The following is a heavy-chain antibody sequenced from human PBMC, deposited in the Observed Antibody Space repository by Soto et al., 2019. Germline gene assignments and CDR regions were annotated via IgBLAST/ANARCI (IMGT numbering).Heavy chain of an antibody. CDR3: VRGVLS. CDR1: GGSISSGGYY. J-gene: IGHJ1*01. D-gene: IGHD3-10*01. V-gene: IGHV4-31*01. Sequence: QVQLQESGPGLVKASQTLSLTCNVSGGSISSGGYYWTWIRQHPGKGLEWIGNIHHSGSTFYNPSLKRPVSISVATSKNQFSLKLSSVTAAETAVYFCVRGVLSWGQGTLVTVSS. CDR2: IHHSGST.